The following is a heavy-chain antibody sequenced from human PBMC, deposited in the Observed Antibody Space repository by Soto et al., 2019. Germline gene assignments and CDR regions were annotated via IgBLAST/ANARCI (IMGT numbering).Heavy chain of an antibody. D-gene: IGHD4-17*01. Sequence: QVQLVQSGAEVKKPGASVKVSCKASGYTFTSYYMHWVRQAPGQGLEWMGIINPSGGSTSYAQKFHGRVTMTRDTSTSTVYMELSSMRAEDTAVYYCARGAYGDGNFQHWGQGTLVTVSS. CDR1: GYTFTSYY. CDR2: INPSGGST. V-gene: IGHV1-46*03. J-gene: IGHJ1*01. CDR3: ARGAYGDGNFQH.